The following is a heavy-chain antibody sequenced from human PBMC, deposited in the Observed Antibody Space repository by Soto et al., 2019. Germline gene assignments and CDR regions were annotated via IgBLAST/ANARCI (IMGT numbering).Heavy chain of an antibody. V-gene: IGHV1-2*04. J-gene: IGHJ3*02. CDR2: INPNSGGT. CDR1: GYTFTGYY. CDR3: ARDILNCSGGSCYDDAFDI. D-gene: IGHD2-15*01. Sequence: ASVKVSCKASGYTFTGYYMHWVRQAPGQGLEWMGWINPNSGGTNYAQKFQGWVTMTRDTSISTAYMELSRLRSDDTAVYYCARDILNCSGGSCYDDAFDIWRQGTMVTVSS.